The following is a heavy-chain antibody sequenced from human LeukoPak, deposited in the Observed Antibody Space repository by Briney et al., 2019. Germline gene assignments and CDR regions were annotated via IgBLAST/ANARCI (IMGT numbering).Heavy chain of an antibody. Sequence: PGGSLRLSCAASGFTFSSYGMHWVRQAPGKGLEWVAVIWYDGSNKYYADSVKGRFTISRDNSKNTLYLQMNSLRAEDTAVYYCARDISRVPGYPGDGMDVWGQGTTVTVSS. CDR1: GFTFSSYG. CDR3: ARDISRVPGYPGDGMDV. CDR2: IWYDGSNK. D-gene: IGHD3-16*02. J-gene: IGHJ6*02. V-gene: IGHV3-33*01.